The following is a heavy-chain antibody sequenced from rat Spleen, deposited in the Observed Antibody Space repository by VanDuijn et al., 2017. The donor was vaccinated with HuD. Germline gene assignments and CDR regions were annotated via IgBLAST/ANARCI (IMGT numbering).Heavy chain of an antibody. CDR1: GFIFSDHY. CDR2: ISYDGGGS. Sequence: EVQLVESGGGLVQPGRSLKLSCAASGFIFSDHYMAWVRQAPTKGLEWVASISYDGGGSYYRDSVRGRFTISRDNAKSSLYLQMDSLRSEDTATYYCATWDYGSYWGQGVMVTVSS. D-gene: IGHD1-3*01. J-gene: IGHJ2*01. CDR3: ATWDYGSY. V-gene: IGHV5-20*01.